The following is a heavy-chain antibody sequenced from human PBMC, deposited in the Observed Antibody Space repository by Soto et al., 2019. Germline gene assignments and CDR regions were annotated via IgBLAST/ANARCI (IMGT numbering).Heavy chain of an antibody. CDR3: VRPYYSSSWFPFDY. CDR2: IDSGDGTT. V-gene: IGHV3-11*01. J-gene: IGHJ4*02. D-gene: IGHD6-13*01. Sequence: GGSLRLSCTGSGFDFGDYYMSWIRQAPGKGLEWVSYIDSGDGTTYYTDSVKGRFTISRDNAKKTVYLQMSSLRVKDTALYYCVRPYYSSSWFPFDYWGQGTLVTVSS. CDR1: GFDFGDYY.